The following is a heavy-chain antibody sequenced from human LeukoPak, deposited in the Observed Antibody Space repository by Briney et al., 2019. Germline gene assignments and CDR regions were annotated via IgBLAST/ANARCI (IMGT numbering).Heavy chain of an antibody. CDR1: AGSFVGYY. Sequence: SETLSLTCAVYAGSFVGYYWSWIRQPPGKGLEGMGEINHSGSTNYNPSLKSRVTISVDTSKNQFSLKLSSVTAADTAVYYCARWRYDILTGYYYYYYGMDVWGQGTTVTVSS. CDR2: INHSGST. V-gene: IGHV4-34*01. CDR3: ARWRYDILTGYYYYYYGMDV. D-gene: IGHD3-9*01. J-gene: IGHJ6*02.